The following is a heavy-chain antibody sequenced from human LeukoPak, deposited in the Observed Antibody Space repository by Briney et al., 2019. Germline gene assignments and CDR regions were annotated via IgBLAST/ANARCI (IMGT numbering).Heavy chain of an antibody. CDR3: ARLPLHFDLLAGHYRGFYFNF. CDR2: IYYTGTT. J-gene: IGHJ4*02. D-gene: IGHD3-9*01. CDR1: GGSMSSYY. V-gene: IGHV4-59*08. Sequence: SETLSLTCAVSGGSMSSYYWSWIRQPPGKGLEWIGYIYYTGTTNYSAFLKGRVTFSIDAPEKQSPLKPSSVTAADTAVYCCARLPLHFDLLAGHYRGFYFNFWGQGALVTVSS.